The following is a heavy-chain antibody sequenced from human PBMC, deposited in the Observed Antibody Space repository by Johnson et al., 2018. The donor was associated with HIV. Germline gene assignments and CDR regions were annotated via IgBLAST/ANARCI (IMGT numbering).Heavy chain of an antibody. D-gene: IGHD4-23*01. J-gene: IGHJ3*01. CDR1: GFTFSSYG. CDR3: ARGPSVVTLHAFDL. Sequence: QVQLVESGGGVVQPGGSLRLSCAGSGFTFSSYGMHWVRQAPGKGLEWVSFIRYDGINKYYAESVKGRFTISRENAKNSLYLQMNSLRAGDTAVYYCARGPSVVTLHAFDLWGQGTLVTVSS. V-gene: IGHV3-30*02. CDR2: IRYDGINK.